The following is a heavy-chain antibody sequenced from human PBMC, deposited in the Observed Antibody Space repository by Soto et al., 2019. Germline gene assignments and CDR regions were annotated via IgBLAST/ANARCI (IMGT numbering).Heavy chain of an antibody. J-gene: IGHJ4*02. D-gene: IGHD6-19*01. V-gene: IGHV1-3*01. Sequence: ASVKVSCKASGYTFTSYAMHWVRQAPGQRLEWMGWINAGNGNTKYSQKFQGRVTITRDTSASTAYMELSSLRSEDTAVYYCASSTSPRYSSGWYLFYHNDYWGQGTLVTVSS. CDR1: GYTFTSYA. CDR2: INAGNGNT. CDR3: ASSTSPRYSSGWYLFYHNDY.